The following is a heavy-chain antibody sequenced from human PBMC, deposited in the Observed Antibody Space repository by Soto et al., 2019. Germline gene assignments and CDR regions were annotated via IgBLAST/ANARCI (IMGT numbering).Heavy chain of an antibody. V-gene: IGHV3-30-3*01. CDR3: ARDSTRYFDWFPTGFDP. CDR2: ISYDGSNK. D-gene: IGHD3-9*01. J-gene: IGHJ5*02. CDR1: GFTFSSYA. Sequence: GSLRLSCAASGFTFSSYAMHWVRQAPGKGLEWVAVISYDGSNKYYADSVKGRFTISRDNSKNTLYLQMNSLRAEDTAVYYCARDSTRYFDWFPTGFDPWGQGTLVTVSS.